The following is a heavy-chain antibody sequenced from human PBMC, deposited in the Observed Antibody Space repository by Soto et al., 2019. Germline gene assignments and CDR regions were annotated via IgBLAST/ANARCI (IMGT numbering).Heavy chain of an antibody. Sequence: PGGSLRLSCAASGFTFSSYAVSWVRQAPGKGLEWVSAISGSGGSTYYADSVKGRFTISRDNSKNTLYLQMNSLRAEDTAVYYCAKRGGRSDILTGYIDYWGQGTLVTVSS. CDR3: AKRGGRSDILTGYIDY. CDR2: ISGSGGST. V-gene: IGHV3-23*01. CDR1: GFTFSSYA. D-gene: IGHD3-9*01. J-gene: IGHJ4*02.